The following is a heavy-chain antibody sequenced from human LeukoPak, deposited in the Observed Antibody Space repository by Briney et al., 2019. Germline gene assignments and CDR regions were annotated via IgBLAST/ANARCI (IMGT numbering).Heavy chain of an antibody. J-gene: IGHJ4*02. CDR2: IKSKTDGGTT. V-gene: IGHV3-15*01. Sequence: GGSLRLSFAASGFTFSNAWMSWVRQAPGKGLEWVGRIKSKTDGGTTDYAAPVKGRFTISRDDSKNTLYLQMNSLKTEDTAVYYCTTDSILLEWLSQDYWGQGTLVTVSS. CDR1: GFTFSNAW. D-gene: IGHD3-3*01. CDR3: TTDSILLEWLSQDY.